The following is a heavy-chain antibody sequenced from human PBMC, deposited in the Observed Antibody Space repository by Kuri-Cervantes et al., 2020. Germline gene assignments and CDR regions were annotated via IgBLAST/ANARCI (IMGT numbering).Heavy chain of an antibody. D-gene: IGHD3-9*01. CDR3: ARDLKRQGYDILTGYYKNAGY. Sequence: GESLKISCAASGFTFSDYYMSWIRQAPGKGLEWVSYISSSGSTIYYADSVKGRFTISRDNAKNSLYLQMNSLRAEDTAVYYCARDLKRQGYDILTGYYKNAGYWGQGTLVTVSS. CDR1: GFTFSDYY. V-gene: IGHV3-11*01. J-gene: IGHJ4*02. CDR2: ISSSGSTI.